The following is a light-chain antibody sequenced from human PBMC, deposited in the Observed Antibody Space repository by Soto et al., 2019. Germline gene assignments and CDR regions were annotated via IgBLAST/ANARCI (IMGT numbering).Light chain of an antibody. CDR1: SIDVGDNNY. CDR3: SSFAGSNNFPYV. J-gene: IGLJ1*01. CDR2: EVS. V-gene: IGLV2-14*01. Sequence: QSALAQPASVSGSPGQSITISCSGSSIDVGDNNYVSWYQHHPGKAPKLIIYEVSNRPSGVSNRFSGSSSDNTASLTISGLLPDDEADYYCSSFAGSNNFPYVFGTGTKVTVL.